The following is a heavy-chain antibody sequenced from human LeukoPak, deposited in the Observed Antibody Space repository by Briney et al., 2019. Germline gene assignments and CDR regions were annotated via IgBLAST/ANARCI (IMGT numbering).Heavy chain of an antibody. CDR1: SGSISSGDYY. V-gene: IGHV4-30-4*01. D-gene: IGHD4-23*01. Sequence: SETLSLTCTVSSGSISSGDYYWSWIRQPPGKGLEWIGYIYYSGSTYYNPSLKSRVTISVDTSKNQFSLKLSSVTAADTAVYYCARDLLNEGNHLDYWGQGTLVTVSS. CDR3: ARDLLNEGNHLDY. CDR2: IYYSGST. J-gene: IGHJ4*02.